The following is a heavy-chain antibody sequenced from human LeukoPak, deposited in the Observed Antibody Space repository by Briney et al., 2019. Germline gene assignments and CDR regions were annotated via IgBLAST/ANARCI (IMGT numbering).Heavy chain of an antibody. D-gene: IGHD3-10*01. V-gene: IGHV5-51*01. CDR2: IYPGDSDT. CDR3: ARLWFGEPSNYYYYMDV. Sequence: GESLKISCKGSGYSFTSYWIGWVRQMPGKGLEWMGIIYPGDSDTRYSPSFQGQVTISADKSISTAYLQWSSLKASDTAMYYCARLWFGEPSNYYYYMDVWGKGTTVTVSS. CDR1: GYSFTSYW. J-gene: IGHJ6*03.